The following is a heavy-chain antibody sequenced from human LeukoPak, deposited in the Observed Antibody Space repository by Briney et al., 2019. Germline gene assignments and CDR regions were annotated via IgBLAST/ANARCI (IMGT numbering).Heavy chain of an antibody. V-gene: IGHV5-51*01. CDR2: IYPGDSDT. Sequence: GESLKISCKGSGYSFTSYWIGWVRQMPGKGLEWMGIIYPGDSDTGYSPSFQGQVTISADKSISTAYLQWSSLKASDTAMYYCARLGGYCSGGSCYEGNWFDPWGQGTLVTVSS. CDR3: ARLGGYCSGGSCYEGNWFDP. D-gene: IGHD2-15*01. CDR1: GYSFTSYW. J-gene: IGHJ5*02.